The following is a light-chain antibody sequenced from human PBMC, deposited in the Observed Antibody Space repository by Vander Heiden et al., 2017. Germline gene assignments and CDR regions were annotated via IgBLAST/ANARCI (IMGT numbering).Light chain of an antibody. J-gene: IGKJ2*01. CDR3: QHYKSWPYT. V-gene: IGKV3-15*01. Sequence: IVMTQSPATLSVSPGERATLSCRASQSVSTGLAWYQQKPGQAPRLLVYGASTRATGVSARFSGSGSGTDFTLTISSLQSEDFGVYYCQHYKSWPYTFGQGTKLEIK. CDR2: GAS. CDR1: QSVSTG.